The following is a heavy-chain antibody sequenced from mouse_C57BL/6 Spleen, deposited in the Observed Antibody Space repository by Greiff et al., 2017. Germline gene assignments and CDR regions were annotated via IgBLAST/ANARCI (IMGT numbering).Heavy chain of an antibody. Sequence: EVNLVESGGGLVKPGGSLKLSCAASGFTFSDYGMHWVRQAPEKGLEWVAYISSGSSTIYYADTVKGRFIISRDNAKNTLFLQMTSLRSEDTAMYYCARDDYAYAMDYWGQGTSVTVSS. CDR1: GFTFSDYG. CDR2: ISSGSSTI. V-gene: IGHV5-17*01. CDR3: ARDDYAYAMDY. J-gene: IGHJ4*01. D-gene: IGHD2-4*01.